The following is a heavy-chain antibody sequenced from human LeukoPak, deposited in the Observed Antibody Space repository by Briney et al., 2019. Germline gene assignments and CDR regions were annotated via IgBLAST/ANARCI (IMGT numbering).Heavy chain of an antibody. CDR3: ATLAVAGTENAFDI. Sequence: PGGSLRLSCAASGFTVSSNYMIWVRQAPGKGLEWVSVIYSGGSTYYADPVKGRFTISRDNSKNTLYLQMNSLRAEDTAVYYCATLAVAGTENAFDIWGQGTMVTVSS. CDR1: GFTVSSNY. CDR2: IYSGGST. J-gene: IGHJ3*02. D-gene: IGHD6-19*01. V-gene: IGHV3-66*01.